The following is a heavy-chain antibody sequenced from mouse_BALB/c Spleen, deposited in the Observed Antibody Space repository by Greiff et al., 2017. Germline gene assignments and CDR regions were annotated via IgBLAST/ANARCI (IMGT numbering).Heavy chain of an antibody. CDR2: IRLKSNNYAT. Sequence: EVQGVESGGGLVQPGGSMKLSCVASGFTFSNYWMNWVRQSPEKGLEWVAEIRLKSNNYATHYAESVKGRFTISRDDSKSSVYLQMNNLRAEDTGIYYCTRDWDVAYWGQGTLVTVSA. J-gene: IGHJ3*01. V-gene: IGHV6-6*02. CDR3: TRDWDVAY. D-gene: IGHD4-1*01. CDR1: GFTFSNYW.